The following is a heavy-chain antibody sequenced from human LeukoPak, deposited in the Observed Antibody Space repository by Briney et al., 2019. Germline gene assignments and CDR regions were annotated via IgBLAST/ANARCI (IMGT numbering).Heavy chain of an antibody. J-gene: IGHJ6*02. CDR3: ARDRVVAAAGVYYYYYGMDV. Sequence: SETLSLTCTVSGGSISSYYWSWIRQPPGKGLEWIGYIYYSGSTNYNPSLKSRVTISVDTSKNQFSLKLSSVTAADTAVYYCARDRVVAAAGVYYYYYGMDVWGQGTTVTVSS. CDR1: GGSISSYY. D-gene: IGHD6-13*01. CDR2: IYYSGST. V-gene: IGHV4-59*01.